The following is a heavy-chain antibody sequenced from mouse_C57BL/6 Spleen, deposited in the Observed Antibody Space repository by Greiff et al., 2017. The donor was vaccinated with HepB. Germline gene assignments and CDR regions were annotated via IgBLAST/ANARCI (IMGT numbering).Heavy chain of an antibody. Sequence: EVQLQQSGPELVKPGASVKISCKASGYTFTDYYMNWVKQSHGKSLEWIGDINPNNGGTSYNQKFKGKATLTVDKSSSTAYMDLRSLTSEDSAVYYCARSTQGNYYAMDYWGQGTSVTVSS. CDR1: GYTFTDYY. V-gene: IGHV1-26*01. J-gene: IGHJ4*01. CDR3: ARSTQGNYYAMDY. CDR2: INPNNGGT.